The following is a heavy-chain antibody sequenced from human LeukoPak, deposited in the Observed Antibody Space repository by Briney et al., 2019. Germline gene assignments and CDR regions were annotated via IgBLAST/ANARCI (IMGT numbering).Heavy chain of an antibody. CDR3: ARTEYGSGSYPLDY. Sequence: GGSLRLSCAASGFTFSSYWMSWVRQAPGKGLEWLANIKQDGSEKYYVDSVKGRFTISRDNAKNSLYLQMNSLRAEDTAVYYCARTEYGSGSYPLDYWGQGTLVTVSS. CDR1: GFTFSSYW. D-gene: IGHD3-10*01. V-gene: IGHV3-7*01. J-gene: IGHJ4*02. CDR2: IKQDGSEK.